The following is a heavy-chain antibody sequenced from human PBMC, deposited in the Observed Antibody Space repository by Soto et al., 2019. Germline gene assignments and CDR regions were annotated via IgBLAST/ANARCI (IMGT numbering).Heavy chain of an antibody. V-gene: IGHV4-30-4*01. CDR3: ARSGQLGVAHWWNAFDI. Sequence: SETLSLTCTVSGGSISSGDYYWSWIRQPPGKGLEWIGYIYYSGSTYYNPSLKSRVTISVDTSKNQFSLKLSSVTAADTAVYYCARSGQLGVAHWWNAFDIWGQGTMVTVSS. J-gene: IGHJ3*02. D-gene: IGHD3-16*01. CDR1: GGSISSGDYY. CDR2: IYYSGST.